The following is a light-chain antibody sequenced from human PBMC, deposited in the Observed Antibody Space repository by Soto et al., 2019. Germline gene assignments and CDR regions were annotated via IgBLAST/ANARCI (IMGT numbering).Light chain of an antibody. V-gene: IGKV3-20*01. CDR3: LHYGGSPLT. J-gene: IGKJ5*01. CDR1: QSVSSK. CDR2: GAS. Sequence: EIVLTQSPGTLSLSPGERATLSCRASQSVSSKLAWFQQKPGQAPRLLIYGASTRTTGIPDRFSGSGSGTDFTLTIGRLEPGDFAVYYCLHYGGSPLTFGQGTRLEIK.